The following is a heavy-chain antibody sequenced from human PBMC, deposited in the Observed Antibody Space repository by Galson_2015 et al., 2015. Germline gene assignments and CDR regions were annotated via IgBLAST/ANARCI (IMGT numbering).Heavy chain of an antibody. CDR2: ISYDGSNK. CDR1: GFTFSSYA. J-gene: IGHJ4*02. V-gene: IGHV3-30-3*01. D-gene: IGHD1-26*01. CDR3: ARGRGWETLRKSPFDY. Sequence: SLRLSCAASGFTFSSYAMHWVRQAPGKGLEWVAVISYDGSNKYYADSVKGRFTISRDNSRDTLYLQMNRLRAEDTAVYYCARGRGWETLRKSPFDYWGQGTLVTVSS.